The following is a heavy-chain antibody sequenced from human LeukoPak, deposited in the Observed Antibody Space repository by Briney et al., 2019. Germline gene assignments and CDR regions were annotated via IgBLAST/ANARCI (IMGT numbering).Heavy chain of an antibody. D-gene: IGHD3-22*01. CDR1: GGSFSDYY. J-gene: IGHJ4*02. Sequence: SETLSLTCAVYGGSFSDYYWSWIRQPPGKGLEWIGSIYYSGSTYYNPSLENRVTISIDTSKNHFSLKLRSLSAADTSVYYCAKRDDSGGNLVDLWGQGTLVTVSS. CDR2: IYYSGST. V-gene: IGHV4-34*01. CDR3: AKRDDSGGNLVDL.